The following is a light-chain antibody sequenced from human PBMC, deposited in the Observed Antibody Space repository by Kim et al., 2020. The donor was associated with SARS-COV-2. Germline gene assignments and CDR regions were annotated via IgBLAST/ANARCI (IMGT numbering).Light chain of an antibody. Sequence: SPGARAPRSCRASQSVSSNLAWYQQRPGQAPRLLIYGASTRATGIPARFSGSGSGTEFTLTISSLQSEDFAIYYCQQYDNWPPLTFGGGTKVDIK. CDR3: QQYDNWPPLT. CDR1: QSVSSN. CDR2: GAS. V-gene: IGKV3-15*01. J-gene: IGKJ4*02.